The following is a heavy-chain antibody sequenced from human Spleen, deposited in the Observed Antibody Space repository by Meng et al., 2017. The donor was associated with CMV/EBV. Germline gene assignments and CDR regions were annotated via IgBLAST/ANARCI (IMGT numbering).Heavy chain of an antibody. J-gene: IGHJ4*02. Sequence: LSCGVSRDSSSSRVWWNWVRQPPGKGLEWIGEIYYSGKTNYNPSLKSRVTMSVDKSKNQFSLRLSSVTAADTAVYYCARAPETGRLDYWGQGTLVTVSS. CDR2: IYYSGKT. V-gene: IGHV4-4*02. CDR3: ARAPETGRLDY. CDR1: RDSSSSRVW. D-gene: IGHD1-1*01.